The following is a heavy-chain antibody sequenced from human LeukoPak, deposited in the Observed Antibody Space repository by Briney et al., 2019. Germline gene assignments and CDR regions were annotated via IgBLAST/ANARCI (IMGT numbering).Heavy chain of an antibody. CDR1: GFTFSSYA. CDR3: ARVYYYDSSGYYNPVTFDY. D-gene: IGHD3-22*01. CDR2: ISSSSSYI. Sequence: GGSLRLSCAASGFTFSSYAMSWVRQAPGKGLEWVSSISSSSSYIYYADSVKGRFTISRDNAKNSLYLQMNSLRAEDTAVYYCARVYYYDSSGYYNPVTFDYWGQGTLVTVSS. V-gene: IGHV3-21*01. J-gene: IGHJ4*02.